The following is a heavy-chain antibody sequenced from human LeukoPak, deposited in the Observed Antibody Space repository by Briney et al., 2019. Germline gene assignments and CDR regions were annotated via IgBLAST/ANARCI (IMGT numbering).Heavy chain of an antibody. V-gene: IGHV3-64*01. D-gene: IGHD3-9*01. CDR2: ISCNGGST. CDR3: ARDGAYDILTGLFDY. Sequence: GGSLRLSCAASGFTFSSYAMHWVRQAPGKGLEYVSAISCNGGSTYYANSVKGRFTISRDNSKNTLYLQMGSLRAEDMAVYYCARDGAYDILTGLFDYWGQGTLVTVSS. CDR1: GFTFSSYA. J-gene: IGHJ4*02.